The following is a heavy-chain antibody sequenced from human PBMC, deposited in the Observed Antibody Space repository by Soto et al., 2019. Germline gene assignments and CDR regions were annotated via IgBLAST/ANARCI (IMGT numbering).Heavy chain of an antibody. D-gene: IGHD6-13*01. CDR2: ISGSDGST. V-gene: IGHV3-23*01. CDR3: ARRGPGTYFDY. Sequence: EVQLLDSGGGLVQPGGSLRLSCAASGFTFSSYAMNWVRQDPGKGLEWVSVISGSDGSTYYADSVKGRFTISRDNSKNPLYLQTNSVRADDTAVYYWARRGPGTYFDYWGQGTLVTVCS. J-gene: IGHJ4*02. CDR1: GFTFSSYA.